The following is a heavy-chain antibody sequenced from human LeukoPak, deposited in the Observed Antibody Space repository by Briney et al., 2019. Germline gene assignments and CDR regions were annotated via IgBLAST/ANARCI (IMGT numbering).Heavy chain of an antibody. D-gene: IGHD3-3*01. CDR1: GYTFISYC. CDR3: ARDKGYYDFWSGYYPSFDY. V-gene: IGHV1-18*01. Sequence: ASLNLPCNVSGYTFISYCSRCVRQAPGQGLEWMGWISAYNGNTNYAQKLQGRVTMTTDTSTSTAYMELRSLRSDDTAVYYCARDKGYYDFWSGYYPSFDYWGQGPLVTVSS. CDR2: ISAYNGNT. J-gene: IGHJ4*02.